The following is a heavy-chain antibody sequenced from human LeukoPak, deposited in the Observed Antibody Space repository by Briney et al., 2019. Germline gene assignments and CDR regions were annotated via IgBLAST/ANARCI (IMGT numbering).Heavy chain of an antibody. J-gene: IGHJ4*02. D-gene: IGHD6-19*01. Sequence: GGSLRLSCTASGFTFSSYAMYWVRRAPGKGLEWVSGIFGSGGSAHYADSVKGRFTISRDNSQNTVYLQMNSLRAEDTAVYYCGKTTTGYSSGRNPAWPVDYWGQGTLVTVSS. CDR1: GFTFSSYA. CDR3: GKTTTGYSSGRNPAWPVDY. CDR2: IFGSGGSA. V-gene: IGHV3-23*01.